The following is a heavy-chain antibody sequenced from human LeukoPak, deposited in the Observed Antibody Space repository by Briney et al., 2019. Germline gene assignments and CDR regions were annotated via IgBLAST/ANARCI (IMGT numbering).Heavy chain of an antibody. D-gene: IGHD3-3*01. Sequence: SVKVSCKASGGTFSSYAISWVRQAPGLGLEWMGGIIPIFGTANYAQKFQGRVTITADESTSTAYMELSSLRSEDTAVYYCARGNGRITIFGEWLLVAFDIWGQGTMVTVSS. CDR1: GGTFSSYA. CDR2: IIPIFGTA. CDR3: ARGNGRITIFGEWLLVAFDI. J-gene: IGHJ3*02. V-gene: IGHV1-69*13.